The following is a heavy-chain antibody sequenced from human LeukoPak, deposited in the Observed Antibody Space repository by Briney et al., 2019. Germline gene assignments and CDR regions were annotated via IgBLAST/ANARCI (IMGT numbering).Heavy chain of an antibody. V-gene: IGHV3-23*01. CDR3: AKSPRRAAAGKPYFDY. CDR1: GFTFSSYA. J-gene: IGHJ4*02. D-gene: IGHD6-25*01. CDR2: ISGSGGST. Sequence: PGGSLRLSCAASGFTFSSYAMSWVRQPPGKGLEWVSAISGSGGSTYYADSVKGRFTISRDNSKNPLYLQTNSLRAEDKGVYYCAKSPRRAAAGKPYFDYWGEGTLVTVSP.